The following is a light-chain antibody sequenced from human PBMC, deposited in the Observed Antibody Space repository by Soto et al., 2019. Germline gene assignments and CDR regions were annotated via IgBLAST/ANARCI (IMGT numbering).Light chain of an antibody. CDR1: QDIITL. Sequence: DIQMTQSPSSLSASIGDIVTITCQASQDIITLLNWYQQKPGRAPRLLIYDASNLEIGVPSRFSGSGSGTDFTFTISSLQPEDVATCYCQQYEDIPTTFGQGTRLEIK. J-gene: IGKJ5*01. CDR3: QQYEDIPTT. V-gene: IGKV1-33*01. CDR2: DAS.